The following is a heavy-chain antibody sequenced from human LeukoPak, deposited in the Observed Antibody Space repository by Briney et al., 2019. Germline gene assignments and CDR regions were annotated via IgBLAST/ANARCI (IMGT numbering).Heavy chain of an antibody. Sequence: QPGRSLRLSCAASGFTFDDYAMHWVRQAPGKGLEWVSGISWNSGSIGYADSVKGRFTISRDNAKNSLYLQMNSLRAEDTAVYYCARIGSYPCFDYWGQGTLVTVSS. CDR3: ARIGSYPCFDY. CDR1: GFTFDDYA. CDR2: ISWNSGSI. D-gene: IGHD1-26*01. J-gene: IGHJ4*02. V-gene: IGHV3-9*01.